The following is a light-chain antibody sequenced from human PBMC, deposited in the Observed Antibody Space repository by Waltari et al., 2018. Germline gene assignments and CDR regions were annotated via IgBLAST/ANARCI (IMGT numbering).Light chain of an antibody. J-gene: IGLJ3*02. CDR1: ALPKQY. Sequence: SYELTQPPSVSMSPGKTARNTCPGDALPKQYAYWYQQKPGQAPVLVIYKDSESPSGIPERFSGSSSGTTVTLTISGVQAEDEADYYCQSADSSGTWVFGGGTKLTVL. CDR2: KDS. V-gene: IGLV3-25*03. CDR3: QSADSSGTWV.